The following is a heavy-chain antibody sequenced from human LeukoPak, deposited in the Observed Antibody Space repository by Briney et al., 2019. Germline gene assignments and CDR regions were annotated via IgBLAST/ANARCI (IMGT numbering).Heavy chain of an antibody. Sequence: ASVKVSCKASGYTFTSYDINWVRQATGQGLEWMGWMNPNSGNTGHAQKFQGRVTMTRNTSISTAYMELSSLRSEDTAVYYCARFYGDYAPYYYYYYMDVWGKGTTVTISS. J-gene: IGHJ6*03. CDR2: MNPNSGNT. D-gene: IGHD4-17*01. CDR1: GYTFTSYD. V-gene: IGHV1-8*01. CDR3: ARFYGDYAPYYYYYYMDV.